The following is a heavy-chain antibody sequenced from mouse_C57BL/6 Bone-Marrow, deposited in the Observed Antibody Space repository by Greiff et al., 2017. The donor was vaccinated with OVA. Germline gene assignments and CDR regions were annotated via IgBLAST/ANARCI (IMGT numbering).Heavy chain of an antibody. D-gene: IGHD1-1*01. J-gene: IGHJ4*01. Sequence: EVKLVESGGGLVQPGGSLKLSCAASGFTFSDYYMYWVRQTPEKRLEWVAYISNGGGSTYYPDTVKGRFTISRDNAKNTLYLQMSRLKSEDTAMYYCARRDLITTVVDYYAMDYWGQGTSVTVSS. CDR2: ISNGGGST. V-gene: IGHV5-12*01. CDR3: ARRDLITTVVDYYAMDY. CDR1: GFTFSDYY.